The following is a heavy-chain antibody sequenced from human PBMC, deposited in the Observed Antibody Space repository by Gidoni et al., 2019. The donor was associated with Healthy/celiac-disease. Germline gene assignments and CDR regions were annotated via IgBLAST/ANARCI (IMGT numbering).Heavy chain of an antibody. D-gene: IGHD6-6*01. Sequence: EVQLVESGGGLVQPGGSLRLSCAASGFTFSSYWMSWVRQAPGKGLEWVANIKQDGSEKYYVDSVKGRFTISRDNAKNSLYLQMNSLRAEDTAVYYCASPLVRGSSSDLRWGVWGKGTTVTVSS. V-gene: IGHV3-7*01. CDR3: ASPLVRGSSSDLRWGV. J-gene: IGHJ6*04. CDR2: IKQDGSEK. CDR1: GFTFSSYW.